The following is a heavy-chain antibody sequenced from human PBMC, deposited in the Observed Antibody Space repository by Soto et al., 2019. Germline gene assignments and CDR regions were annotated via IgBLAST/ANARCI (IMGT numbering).Heavy chain of an antibody. CDR1: GFTVSSNY. V-gene: IGHV3-66*01. J-gene: IGHJ3*02. D-gene: IGHD5-12*01. CDR3: ARVQYSGYDEDFDI. Sequence: EVQLVESGGGLVRPGGSLRLSCEASGFTVSSNYMSWVRQAPVKGLEWVSVIYSGGSTYYADSVKGRFTISRDNSKNTLYLQMNSLRAEDTAVYYCARVQYSGYDEDFDIWGQGTMVTVSS. CDR2: IYSGGST.